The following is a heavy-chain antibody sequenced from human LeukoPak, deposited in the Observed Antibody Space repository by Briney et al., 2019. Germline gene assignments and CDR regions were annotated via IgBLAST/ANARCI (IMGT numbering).Heavy chain of an antibody. CDR2: ISPNSGDT. CDR1: GYTFTDYL. D-gene: IGHD4-17*01. J-gene: IGHJ2*01. Sequence: ASVKVSFKASGYTFTDYLMHWVRQAPGQGLEWMGWISPNSGDTKYAQKFQGRLTITRDTSISTAYMELSRLTSDDTAVYYCVRALTTVATWLYLWGRGTLVTVSS. V-gene: IGHV1-2*02. CDR3: VRALTTVATWLYL.